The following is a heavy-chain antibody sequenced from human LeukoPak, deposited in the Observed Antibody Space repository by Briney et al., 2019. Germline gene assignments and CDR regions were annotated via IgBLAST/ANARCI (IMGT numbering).Heavy chain of an antibody. Sequence: GESLKISCKGSGYSFTNYWIGWVRQMPGKGLEWMGIIYPGDSDTRYSPSFQGQVTISADNSISTAYLQWSSLKASDTAMYYCASLGYSSNWYFEYWGQGTLATVSS. J-gene: IGHJ4*02. CDR2: IYPGDSDT. V-gene: IGHV5-51*01. CDR3: ASLGYSSNWYFEY. CDR1: GYSFTNYW. D-gene: IGHD6-13*01.